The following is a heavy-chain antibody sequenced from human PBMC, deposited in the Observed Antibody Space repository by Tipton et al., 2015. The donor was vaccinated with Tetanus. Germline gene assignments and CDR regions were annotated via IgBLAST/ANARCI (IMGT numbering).Heavy chain of an antibody. CDR2: INHSGST. J-gene: IGHJ5*02. Sequence: TLSLTCAVYGGSFSGYYWSWIRQPPGKGLEWIGEINHSGSTNYNPSLKSRVTISVDTSKNQFSLKLSSVTAADTAVYYCARLFLEWLNWFDPWGQGTLVTVSS. CDR3: ARLFLEWLNWFDP. D-gene: IGHD3-3*01. V-gene: IGHV4-34*01. CDR1: GGSFSGYY.